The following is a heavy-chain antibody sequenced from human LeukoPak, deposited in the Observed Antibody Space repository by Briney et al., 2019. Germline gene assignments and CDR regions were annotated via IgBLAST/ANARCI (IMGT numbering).Heavy chain of an antibody. CDR2: IYYSGST. CDR1: GGSISSSSYY. Sequence: SETLSLTCTVSGGSISSSSYYWGWIRQPPGKGLEWIGSIYYSGSTYYNPSLKSRVTISVDTSKNQFSLKLSSVTAADTAVYYCAREIGIGEQQKLYYFDYWGQGTLVTVSS. CDR3: AREIGIGEQQKLYYFDY. J-gene: IGHJ4*02. V-gene: IGHV4-39*07. D-gene: IGHD3-10*01.